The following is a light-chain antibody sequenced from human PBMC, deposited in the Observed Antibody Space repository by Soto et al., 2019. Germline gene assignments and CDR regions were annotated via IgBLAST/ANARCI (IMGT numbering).Light chain of an antibody. J-gene: IGLJ1*01. CDR2: EIS. V-gene: IGLV2-14*01. CDR3: CSFAGSFSYV. CDR1: SGDVGGYNY. Sequence: QSALTQPASVSGSPGQSITIYCTGTSGDVGGYNYVSWYQQHPDEAPKLMIYEISNRPSGVSNRFSGSRSGNTASLTISGLQAEDEADYSCCSFAGSFSYVFGGGTKVTVL.